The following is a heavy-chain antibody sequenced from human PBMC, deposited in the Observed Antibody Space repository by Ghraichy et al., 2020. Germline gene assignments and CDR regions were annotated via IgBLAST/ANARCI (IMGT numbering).Heavy chain of an antibody. V-gene: IGHV4-4*02. CDR1: GGSISSSNW. CDR2: IYHSGST. CDR3: ARAGGYCSGGSCYLPHWYFDL. J-gene: IGHJ2*01. D-gene: IGHD2-15*01. Sequence: SETLSLTCAVSGGSISSSNWWSWVRQPPGKGLEWIGEIYHSGSTNYNPSLKSRVTISVDKSKNQFSLKLSSVTAADTAVYYCARAGGYCSGGSCYLPHWYFDLWGRGTLVTVSS.